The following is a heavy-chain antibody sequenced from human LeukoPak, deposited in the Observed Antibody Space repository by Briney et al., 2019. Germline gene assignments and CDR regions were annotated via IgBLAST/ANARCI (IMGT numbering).Heavy chain of an antibody. D-gene: IGHD3-22*01. CDR3: ARDERYDSSGYPFDY. J-gene: IGHJ4*02. CDR1: GYTFTGYY. CDR2: INPNSGGS. Sequence: ASVKVSCKASGYTFTGYYMHWVRQAPGQGLEWMGWINPNSGGSNYAQKFQGRVTMTRDTSISTAYIELSRLSSDDTAVYYCARDERYDSSGYPFDYWGQGTLVTVSS. V-gene: IGHV1-2*02.